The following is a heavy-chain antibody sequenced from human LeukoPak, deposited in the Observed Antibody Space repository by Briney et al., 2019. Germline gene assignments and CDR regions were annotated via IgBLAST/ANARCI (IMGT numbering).Heavy chain of an antibody. Sequence: PGGSLRLSCTVSGFTVSSNSMSWVRQAPGKGLEWVSFIYSSVTHYSDSVKGRFTISRDNSKNTLYLQMNSLRAEDTAVYYCARDLVYDYVWGSVDYWGQGTLVTVSS. CDR3: ARDLVYDYVWGSVDY. CDR1: GFTVSSNS. CDR2: IYSSVT. V-gene: IGHV3-53*01. D-gene: IGHD3-16*01. J-gene: IGHJ4*02.